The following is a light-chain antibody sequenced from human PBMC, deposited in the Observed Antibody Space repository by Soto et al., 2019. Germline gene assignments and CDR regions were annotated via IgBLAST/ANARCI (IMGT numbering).Light chain of an antibody. J-gene: IGKJ1*01. V-gene: IGKV1-27*01. CDR3: QKDCSYSEM. CDR1: QGISTF. Sequence: GNSVTMTYRASQGISTFLAWYQQKPGKVPKLLIYGSSTLQLGVQSRLSGSGSGTYLTLSSSALQIYAFSGYYRQKDCSYSEMFGQGTKVDIK. CDR2: GSS.